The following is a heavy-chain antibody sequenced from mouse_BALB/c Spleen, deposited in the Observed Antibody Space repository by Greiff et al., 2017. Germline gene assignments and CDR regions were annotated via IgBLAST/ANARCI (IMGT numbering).Heavy chain of an antibody. D-gene: IGHD2-3*01. CDR3: AEGAYDGYYYAMDY. CDR1: GFNIKDTY. J-gene: IGHJ4*01. CDR2: IDPANGNT. Sequence: VQLQQSGAELVKPGASVKLSCTASGFNIKDTYMHWVKQRPEQGLEWIGRIDPANGNTKYDPKFQGKATITADTSSNTAYLQLSSLTSEDTAVYYCAEGAYDGYYYAMDYWGQGTSVTVSS. V-gene: IGHV14-3*02.